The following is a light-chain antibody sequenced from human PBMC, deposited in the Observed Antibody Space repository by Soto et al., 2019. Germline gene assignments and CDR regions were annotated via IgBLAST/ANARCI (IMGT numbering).Light chain of an antibody. J-gene: IGKJ1*01. CDR2: GAS. CDR1: QSVSSNF. CDR3: QQYNSSPRT. Sequence: EIVLTQAPGTLSLSPGERATLSCSASQSVSSNFVAWYQQKPGQAPRLLIEGASTRATGIPDRFSGSGSGTDFTLTVSRLEPEDFAVYYCQQYNSSPRTFGQGAKVEIK. V-gene: IGKV3-20*01.